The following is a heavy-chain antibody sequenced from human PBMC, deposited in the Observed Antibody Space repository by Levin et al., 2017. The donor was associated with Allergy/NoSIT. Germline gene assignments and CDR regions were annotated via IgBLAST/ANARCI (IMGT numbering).Heavy chain of an antibody. V-gene: IGHV3-21*01. D-gene: IGHD2-15*01. Sequence: PGGSLRLSCAASGFTFSSYSMNWVRQAPGKGLEWVSSISSSSSYIYYADSEKGRFTISRDNAKNSLYLQMNSLRAEDTAVYYCARVVPDVYCSGGSCSPLFDPWGQGTLVTVSS. CDR2: ISSSSSYI. CDR3: ARVVPDVYCSGGSCSPLFDP. J-gene: IGHJ5*02. CDR1: GFTFSSYS.